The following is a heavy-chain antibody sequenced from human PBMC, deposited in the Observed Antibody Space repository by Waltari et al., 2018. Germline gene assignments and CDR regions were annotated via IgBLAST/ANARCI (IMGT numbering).Heavy chain of an antibody. CDR1: GFTFSNYW. V-gene: IGHV3-74*01. J-gene: IGHJ2*01. CDR2: VNSDGSGT. CDR3: ARVAPNWSVDL. Sequence: EVQLVESGGGLVQPGGSLRLSCAASGFTFSNYWMHWVRQPPGKGLVWLSRVNSDGSGTIYADSVKGRFSISRDNGKNTLYLQMNSLRAEDSGVYFCARVAPNWSVDLWGRGTLVTVSS.